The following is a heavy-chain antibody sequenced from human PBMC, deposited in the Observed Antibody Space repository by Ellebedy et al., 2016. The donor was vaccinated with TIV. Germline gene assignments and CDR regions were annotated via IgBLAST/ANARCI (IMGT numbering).Heavy chain of an antibody. CDR1: GFTFSTYG. CDR2: IRFDGNNK. D-gene: IGHD2-15*01. V-gene: IGHV3-30*02. Sequence: GESLKISCAASGFTFSTYGMHWVRQAPGKGLEWVAFIRFDGNNKYYADSVQGRFTIPRDNSKNTLYLQMNSLRAEDTAVYYCAKTKHSDYYFDCWGQGTLVTVSS. CDR3: AKTKHSDYYFDC. J-gene: IGHJ4*02.